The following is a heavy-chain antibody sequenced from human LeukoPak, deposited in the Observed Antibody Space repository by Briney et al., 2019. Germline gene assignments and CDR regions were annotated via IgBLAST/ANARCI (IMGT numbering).Heavy chain of an antibody. V-gene: IGHV3-23*01. CDR3: AKDRRPRTYYDSSGYDY. CDR2: ISGSGGST. CDR1: GFTFSSYA. J-gene: IGHJ4*02. D-gene: IGHD3-22*01. Sequence: GGSLRLSCAASGFTFSSYAMSWVRQAPGKGLEWVSAISGSGGSTYYADSVKGRFTISRDNSKNTLYLQMNSLRAEDTAVYYCAKDRRPRTYYDSSGYDYWGQGTLVTVSS.